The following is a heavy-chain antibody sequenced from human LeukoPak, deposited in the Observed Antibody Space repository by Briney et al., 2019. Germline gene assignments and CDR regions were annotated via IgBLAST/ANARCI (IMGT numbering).Heavy chain of an antibody. D-gene: IGHD3-9*01. CDR3: ARALFYDILTGFPRTLYYFDY. Sequence: GSLRLSCAASGFTFSSYSMNWVRQAPGKGLEWVSSISSSSSYIYYADSVKGRFTISRDNAKNSLYLQMNSLRAEDTAVYYCARALFYDILTGFPRTLYYFDYWGQGTLVTVSS. V-gene: IGHV3-21*01. CDR1: GFTFSSYS. J-gene: IGHJ4*02. CDR2: ISSSSSYI.